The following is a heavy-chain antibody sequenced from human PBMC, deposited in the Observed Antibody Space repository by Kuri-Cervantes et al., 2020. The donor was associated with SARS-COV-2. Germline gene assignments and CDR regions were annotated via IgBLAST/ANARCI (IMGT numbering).Heavy chain of an antibody. Sequence: GGSLRLSCAASGFTFSSNYMSWVRQAPGKGLEWVSVIYSGGSTYYADSVKGRFTISRDNSKNTLYLQMNSLRAEDTAVYYCARDPGITIFGVVYYYMDVWGKGTTVTVSS. CDR3: ARDPGITIFGVVYYYMDV. CDR2: IYSGGST. D-gene: IGHD3-3*01. CDR1: GFTFSSNY. J-gene: IGHJ6*03. V-gene: IGHV3-66*02.